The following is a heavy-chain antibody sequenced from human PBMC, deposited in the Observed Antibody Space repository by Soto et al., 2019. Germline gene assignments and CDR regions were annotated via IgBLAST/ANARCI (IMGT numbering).Heavy chain of an antibody. CDR3: ARDRDRPDVRDTPNYESSDLECGMDV. D-gene: IGHD3-22*01. J-gene: IGHJ6*02. V-gene: IGHV3-7*01. CDR2: INQDGSEK. Sequence: EVRLVESGGGLVQPGGSLTLSCAASGFTFSSYWMTWVRQAPGKGLEWVANINQDGSEKYYMDSMKGRFTISRDNAKKALLLQMDNLRAEETAVYYGARDRDRPDVRDTPNYESSDLECGMDVWGQGTTVTVSS. CDR1: GFTFSSYW.